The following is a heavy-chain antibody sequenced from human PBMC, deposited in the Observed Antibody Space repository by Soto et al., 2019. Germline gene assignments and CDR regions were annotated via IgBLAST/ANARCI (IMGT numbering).Heavy chain of an antibody. CDR1: GGSISSSSSS. D-gene: IGHD2-2*01. V-gene: IGHV4-39*01. Sequence: PSETLSLTCTVSGGSISSSSSSWGWIRQPPGKGLEWLGIISYSGSTYYSPSLKGRVTVSVDASKNLFSLKLSSVTAADTAVYYCARTYVTDVVVVPASKDYMDVWGKGTTVTVSS. CDR3: ARTYVTDVVVVPASKDYMDV. CDR2: ISYSGST. J-gene: IGHJ6*03.